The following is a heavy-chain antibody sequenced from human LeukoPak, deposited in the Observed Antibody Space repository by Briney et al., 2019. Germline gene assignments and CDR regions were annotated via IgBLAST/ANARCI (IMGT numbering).Heavy chain of an antibody. CDR2: ISWNSGSI. CDR3: SKSHLVGFVYFDY. Sequence: GRSLRLSCAASGFTFDDYAMHWVRQAPGKGLEWVSAISWNSGSIGYADSVKGRFTISRDNAKNSLYLQMNSLRAEDTALYYCSKSHLVGFVYFDYWGQRALVTVST. CDR1: GFTFDDYA. J-gene: IGHJ4*02. V-gene: IGHV3-9*01. D-gene: IGHD3-10*01.